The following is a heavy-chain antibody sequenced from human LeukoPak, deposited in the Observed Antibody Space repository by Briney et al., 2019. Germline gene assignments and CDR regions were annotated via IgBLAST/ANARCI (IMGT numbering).Heavy chain of an antibody. V-gene: IGHV4-59*01. D-gene: IGHD2-8*01. CDR3: ARVTSRLGVCDY. J-gene: IGHJ4*02. CDR2: IYYSGST. Sequence: SETLSLTCTVSGGSISSYYWSWIRQPPGKGLEWIGYIYYSGSTNYNPSLKSRVTISVDTSKNKFSLKLSSVTAADTAVYYCARVTSRLGVCDYWGQGSLVTVSS. CDR1: GGSISSYY.